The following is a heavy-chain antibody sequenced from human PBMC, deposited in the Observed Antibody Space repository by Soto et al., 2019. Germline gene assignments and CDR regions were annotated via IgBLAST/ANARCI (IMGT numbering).Heavy chain of an antibody. CDR3: ARDRAGTRTFPHNTFNL. Sequence: QEQLAESGGGLVKPGGSLRLSCAASGFSFNVYYMTWIRQAPGSGLEWVASISILGDSTYYADSVKGRFTISRDNGQSSLYLQMDTLSPEDTAVYYCARDRAGTRTFPHNTFNLWGQGTTVTVAS. J-gene: IGHJ3*01. CDR2: ISILGDST. CDR1: GFSFNVYY. V-gene: IGHV3-11*01. D-gene: IGHD6-19*01.